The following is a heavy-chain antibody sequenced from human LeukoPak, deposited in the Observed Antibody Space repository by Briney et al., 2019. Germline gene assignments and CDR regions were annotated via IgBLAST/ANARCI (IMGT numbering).Heavy chain of an antibody. V-gene: IGHV3-7*01. CDR2: INQGGSDK. D-gene: IGHD1-14*01. CDR3: TRDRSRAEDD. Sequence: GGSPRLSCAASGFTFSGHWMSWVRQAPGKGLEWVAHINQGGSDKYYVDSVKGRFTISRDNANNLLYLQMNSLRGEDTAVYYCTRDRSRAEDDWGQGTLVTVS. CDR1: GFTFSGHW. J-gene: IGHJ4*02.